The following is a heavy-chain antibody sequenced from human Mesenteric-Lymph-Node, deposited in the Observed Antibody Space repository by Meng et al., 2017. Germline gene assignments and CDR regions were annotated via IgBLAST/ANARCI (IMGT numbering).Heavy chain of an antibody. D-gene: IGHD5-18*01. CDR1: GFTFSSFT. V-gene: IGHV3-21*01. CDR2: ISSSSNYI. Sequence: EVQLVESGGGLVNPVGSLRLSCSASGFTFSSFTMNWVRRAPGKGLEWVSSISSSSNYIYADDAVKGRFTISRDNAKNSLYLQMNSLRAEDTAVYYCARDTPGLLFDYWGQGTLVTVSS. J-gene: IGHJ4*02. CDR3: ARDTPGLLFDY.